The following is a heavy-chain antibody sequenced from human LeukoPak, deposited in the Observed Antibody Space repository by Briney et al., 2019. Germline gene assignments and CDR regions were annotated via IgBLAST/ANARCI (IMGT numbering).Heavy chain of an antibody. V-gene: IGHV4-39*07. J-gene: IGHJ6*02. CDR3: ARAHSIASYYYGVDV. CDR1: GGSVISGSSY. D-gene: IGHD6-13*01. Sequence: SETLSLTCTVSGGSVISGSSYWGWIPQPPGKGLEWIGNIFYSGSTYYNPSLQSRVTISLDTSQNQFSLTLNSVTAADTAVYYCARAHSIASYYYGVDVWGQGTTVTVSS. CDR2: IFYSGST.